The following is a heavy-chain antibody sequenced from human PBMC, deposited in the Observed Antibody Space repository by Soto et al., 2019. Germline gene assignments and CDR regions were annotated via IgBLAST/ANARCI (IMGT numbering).Heavy chain of an antibody. CDR3: ARGYRPSGYSSSWVFDY. CDR2: IFYSGST. D-gene: IGHD6-13*01. J-gene: IGHJ4*02. V-gene: IGHV4-31*03. Sequence: QVQLQESGPGLVKPSQTLSLICTVSGGSINSGGYYWNWIRQHPRTGLEWIGNIFYSGSTYYNPFLRSRVSISADTSDNQFSLTLSSVTAADTAVYFCARGYRPSGYSSSWVFDYWGQGTQVDVSS. CDR1: GGSINSGGYY.